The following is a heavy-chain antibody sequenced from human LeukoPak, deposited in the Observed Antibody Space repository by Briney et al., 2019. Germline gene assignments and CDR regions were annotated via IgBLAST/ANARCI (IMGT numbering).Heavy chain of an antibody. D-gene: IGHD3-10*01. CDR1: GFTFSSSA. V-gene: IGHV3-23*01. Sequence: PGGSLRLSCAASGFTFSSSAMTWVRQAPGKGLGWVSSVSGSGGSTGYADSVKGRFIISRDNSKNTLYLQLNSLRAEDTAVYYCANHFGESLARYYGMGVWGQGTTVTVSS. CDR3: ANHFGESLARYYGMGV. CDR2: VSGSGGST. J-gene: IGHJ6*02.